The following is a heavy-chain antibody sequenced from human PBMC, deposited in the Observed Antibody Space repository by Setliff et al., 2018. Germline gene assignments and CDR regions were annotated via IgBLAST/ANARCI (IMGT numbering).Heavy chain of an antibody. V-gene: IGHV3-23*01. CDR3: ASNGGYCIRTSCSLEDY. Sequence: GGSLRLSCAASGFSFSDYYMMWIRQAPGKGLEWVSIISASGDTTYYADSVKGRFTISRDNSKNTLYLQMNSLRAEDTAVYYYASNGGYCIRTSCSLEDYWGQGTLVTVSS. D-gene: IGHD2-2*01. J-gene: IGHJ4*02. CDR1: GFSFSDYY. CDR2: ISASGDTT.